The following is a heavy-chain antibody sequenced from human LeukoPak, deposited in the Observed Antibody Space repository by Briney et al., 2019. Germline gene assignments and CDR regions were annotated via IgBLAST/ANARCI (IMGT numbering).Heavy chain of an antibody. CDR1: GFTFSSYS. CDR3: ARVAYCSGGSCYWGFMDV. J-gene: IGHJ6*02. Sequence: GGSLRLSCAASGFTFSSYSMNWVRQAPGKGLEWVSYISSSGSTIYYADSVKGRFTISRDNAKNSLYLQMNSLRAEDTAVYYCARVAYCSGGSCYWGFMDVWGQGTTVTVSS. V-gene: IGHV3-48*04. CDR2: ISSSGSTI. D-gene: IGHD2-15*01.